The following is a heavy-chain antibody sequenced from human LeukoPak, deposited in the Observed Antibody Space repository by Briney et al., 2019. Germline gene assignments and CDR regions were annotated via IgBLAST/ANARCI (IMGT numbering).Heavy chain of an antibody. CDR1: GFTFSSYA. Sequence: GGSLRLSCAASGFTFSSYAMSWVRQAPGKGLKWVSAISGSGGSTYYADSVKGRFTISRDNSKNTLYLQMNSLRAEDTAVYYCAKAKYYDILTGAPETGFDYWGQGTLVTVSS. V-gene: IGHV3-23*01. CDR3: AKAKYYDILTGAPETGFDY. J-gene: IGHJ4*02. CDR2: ISGSGGST. D-gene: IGHD3-9*01.